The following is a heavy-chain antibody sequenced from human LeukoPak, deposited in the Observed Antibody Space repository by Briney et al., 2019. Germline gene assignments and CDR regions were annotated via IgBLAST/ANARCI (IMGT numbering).Heavy chain of an antibody. CDR3: TRENYFHY. CDR1: GVSISSGGYY. V-gene: IGHV4-30-2*01. J-gene: IGHJ4*02. CDR2: IYGSGST. Sequence: PSETLSLTCTVSGVSISSGGYYWSWLRPPPGKGLEWSGYIYGSGSTYYNPSLKSRVTISVDRSKNQFSLKLSSVTAADTAVYYCTRENYFHYWGQGTLLTLSS.